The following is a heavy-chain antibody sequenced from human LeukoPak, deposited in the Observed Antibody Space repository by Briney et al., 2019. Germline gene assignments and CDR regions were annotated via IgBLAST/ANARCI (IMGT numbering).Heavy chain of an antibody. V-gene: IGHV4-59*01. CDR2: IYYSGST. J-gene: IGHJ3*02. D-gene: IGHD3-16*01. Sequence: SETLSLTCTVSGASISSYYWSWIRQPPGKGLEWIGYIYYSGSTNYNPSLKSRVTISVDTSKNQFSLKLSSVTAAGTAVYYCARWGGGSWGAFDIWGQGTMVTVSS. CDR1: GASISSYY. CDR3: ARWGGGSWGAFDI.